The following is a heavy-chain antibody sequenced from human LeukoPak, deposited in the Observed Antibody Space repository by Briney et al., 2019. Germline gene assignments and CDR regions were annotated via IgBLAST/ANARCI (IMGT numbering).Heavy chain of an antibody. V-gene: IGHV3-53*05. CDR3: ARNWFDP. CDR2: IYSGGST. J-gene: IGHJ5*02. CDR1: GFTVGSDY. Sequence: PGGSLTLSCAASGFTVGSDYMSWVRQAPGKGLEWVSVIYSGGSTYYADSVKGRFTISRDKSKNTVYLQMNSLRFEDTAMSYCARNWFDPWGQGTLVTVSS.